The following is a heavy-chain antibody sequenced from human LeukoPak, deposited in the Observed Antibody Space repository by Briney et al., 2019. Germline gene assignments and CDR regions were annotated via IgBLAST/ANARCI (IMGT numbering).Heavy chain of an antibody. J-gene: IGHJ4*02. CDR2: IYPGDSDT. V-gene: IGHV5-51*01. Sequence: GESLKISCKGSGYSFTTYWIGWVRQMPGKGLEWMGIIYPGDSDTRYSPSFQGQVPISADKSISTAYLQWSSLKASDTAMYYCARHQIVGATRSPFDYWGQGTLVTVSS. CDR1: GYSFTTYW. D-gene: IGHD1-26*01. CDR3: ARHQIVGATRSPFDY.